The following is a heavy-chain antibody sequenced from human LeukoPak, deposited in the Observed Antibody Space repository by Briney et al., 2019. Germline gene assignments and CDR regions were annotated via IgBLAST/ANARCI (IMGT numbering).Heavy chain of an antibody. D-gene: IGHD3-3*01. CDR2: INPNGINT. Sequence: GASVKVSCKASGYIFTNYYMHWVRQAPGQGLEWMGIINPNGINTNYAQNFQGRVTVTRDMSTNTIYMELSSLRSEDTAVYYCARGPHIRTYDRDNWFDPWGQGTLVTVSS. CDR3: ARGPHIRTYDRDNWFDP. CDR1: GYIFTNYY. V-gene: IGHV1-46*01. J-gene: IGHJ5*02.